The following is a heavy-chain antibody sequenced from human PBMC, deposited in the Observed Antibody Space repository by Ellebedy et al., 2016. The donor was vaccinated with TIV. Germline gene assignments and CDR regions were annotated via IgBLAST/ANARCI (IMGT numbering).Heavy chain of an antibody. D-gene: IGHD6-13*01. Sequence: GESLKISCAASGFIFSSYSMSWVRQAPGKGLEWVSVTSGTGVSTEYAVSVKGRFTISRDNAKNSLYLQMTSLRAGDTAVYYCARGEQQLVSGYYYYCGMDVWGQGTTVTVSS. V-gene: IGHV3-23*01. CDR3: ARGEQQLVSGYYYYCGMDV. CDR1: GFIFSSYS. CDR2: TSGTGVST. J-gene: IGHJ6*02.